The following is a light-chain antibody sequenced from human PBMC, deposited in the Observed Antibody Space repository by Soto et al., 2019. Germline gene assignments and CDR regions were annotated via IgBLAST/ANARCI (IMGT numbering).Light chain of an antibody. CDR3: QQYNNWPYT. CDR2: GAS. Sequence: EIVMTQSPATLSVSPGDRATLSCRASQSVRSYLAWYQQKPGQSPRLLISGASTSATGFPARFSGSGSGTEFTLTISNLQSEDFAVYYCQQYNNWPYTFGQGTKLEIK. CDR1: QSVRSY. V-gene: IGKV3-15*01. J-gene: IGKJ2*01.